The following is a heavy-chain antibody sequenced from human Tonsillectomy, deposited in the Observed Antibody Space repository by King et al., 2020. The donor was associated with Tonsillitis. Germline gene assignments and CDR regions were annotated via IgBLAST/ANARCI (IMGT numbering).Heavy chain of an antibody. J-gene: IGHJ4*02. D-gene: IGHD1-1*01. CDR1: GFTLSNAG. CDR2: IKSKTDGGTI. CDR3: TSRGY. V-gene: IGHV3-15*01. Sequence: VQLVESGGGLVKPGGSLRLSCAASGFTLSNAGMSWVRQAPGRGLEWVARIKSKTDGGTIDYAAPVKGRFTISKNDSINTLYLQMNSLKTEDTAVYYCTSRGYWGQGTLVTVSS.